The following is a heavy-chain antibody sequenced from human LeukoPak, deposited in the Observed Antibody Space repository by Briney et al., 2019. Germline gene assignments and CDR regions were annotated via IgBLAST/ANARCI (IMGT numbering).Heavy chain of an antibody. V-gene: IGHV1-2*02. Sequence: SVKVSCKASGYTFTGYYMHWVRQAPGQGLEWMGWINPNSGGTNYSQKFQGRVTMTRDTSISTAYMELSRLRSDDTAVYYCAREPLALRSIAARPGYWFDPWGQGTLVTVSS. D-gene: IGHD6-6*01. CDR1: GYTFTGYY. CDR3: AREPLALRSIAARPGYWFDP. J-gene: IGHJ5*02. CDR2: INPNSGGT.